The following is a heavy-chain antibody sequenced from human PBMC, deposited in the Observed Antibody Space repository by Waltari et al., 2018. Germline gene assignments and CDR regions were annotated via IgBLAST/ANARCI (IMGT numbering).Heavy chain of an antibody. V-gene: IGHV3-53*04. CDR1: GFTVSSNY. CDR2: IYAEVST. CDR3: AREGYCSGGSCYDH. D-gene: IGHD2-15*01. Sequence: EVQLVESGGGLVQPGGSLRLSCAASGFTVSSNYMSWVRQAPGRGLEWVSVIYAEVSTDDGDAGKGRFTISRHNSKNTLYLQMNSLRAEDTAVYYCAREGYCSGGSCYDHWGQGTLVTVSS. J-gene: IGHJ5*02.